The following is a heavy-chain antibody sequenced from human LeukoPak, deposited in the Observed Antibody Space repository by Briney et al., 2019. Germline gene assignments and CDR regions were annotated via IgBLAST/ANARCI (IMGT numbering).Heavy chain of an antibody. J-gene: IGHJ5*02. Sequence: PEGSLRLSCAASGFTFSSYSMNWVRQAPGKGLEWVSSISSSSSYIYYADSVKGRFTISRDNAKNSLYLQMNSLRAEDTAVYYCARGLSPRIAAAGESNWFDPWGQGTLVTVSS. CDR2: ISSSSSYI. CDR1: GFTFSSYS. D-gene: IGHD6-13*01. V-gene: IGHV3-21*01. CDR3: ARGLSPRIAAAGESNWFDP.